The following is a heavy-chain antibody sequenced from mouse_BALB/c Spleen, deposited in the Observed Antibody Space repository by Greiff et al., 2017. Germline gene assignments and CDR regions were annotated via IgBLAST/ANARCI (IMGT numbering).Heavy chain of an antibody. Sequence: VQLQQSGTVLARPGASVKMSCKASGYSFTSYWMHWVKQRPGQGLEWIGAIYPGNSDTSYNQKFKGKAKLTAVTSASTAYMELSSLTNEDSAVYYCTRSYYGSSYHYYAMDYWGQGTSVTVSS. CDR1: GYSFTSYW. V-gene: IGHV1-5*01. CDR2: IYPGNSDT. CDR3: TRSYYGSSYHYYAMDY. J-gene: IGHJ4*01. D-gene: IGHD1-1*01.